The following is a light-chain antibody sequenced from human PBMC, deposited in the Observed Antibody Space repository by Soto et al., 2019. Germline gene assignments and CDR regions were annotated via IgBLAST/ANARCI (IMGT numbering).Light chain of an antibody. CDR1: SSDVGNYNY. J-gene: IGLJ1*01. CDR2: EVN. CDR3: SSYISSFSHV. Sequence: QSALTQPASVSGSPGQSITISCTGTSSDVGNYNYVSWYQQHPGKAPKLMIFEVNDRPSGVSNRFSGSKSGNTASLTISGLQADDEADYYCSSYISSFSHVFGTGTKVTVL. V-gene: IGLV2-14*01.